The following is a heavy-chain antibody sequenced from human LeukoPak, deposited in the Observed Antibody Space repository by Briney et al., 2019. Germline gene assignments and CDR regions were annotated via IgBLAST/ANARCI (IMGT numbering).Heavy chain of an antibody. CDR2: IYPVDSDT. CDR3: ARQRGYYYDSSGYLQVSCFDP. D-gene: IGHD3-22*01. V-gene: IGHV5-51*01. J-gene: IGHJ5*02. CDR1: GYSFTSYW. Sequence: GESLKISCQGSGYSFTSYWIGWVRQMPGKGLEWMGIIYPVDSDTRYSPSFQGQVTISADKSISTAYLQWSSLKASDTAMYYCARQRGYYYDSSGYLQVSCFDPWGQGTLVTVSS.